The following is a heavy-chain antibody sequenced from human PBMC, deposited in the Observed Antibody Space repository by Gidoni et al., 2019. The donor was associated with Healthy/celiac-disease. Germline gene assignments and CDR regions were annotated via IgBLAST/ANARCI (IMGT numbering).Heavy chain of an antibody. J-gene: IGHJ4*02. CDR2: ISGSGGST. CDR3: AKVFGDGNDSSGYYYDY. CDR1: GFTFSSYA. Sequence: EVQLLESGGGLVQPGGSLRLSCAASGFTFSSYAMSWVRQAPGKGLEWVSAISGSGGSTYYADSVKGRFTISRDNSKNTLYLQMNSLRAEDTAVYYCAKVFGDGNDSSGYYYDYWGQGTLVTVSS. D-gene: IGHD3-22*01. V-gene: IGHV3-23*01.